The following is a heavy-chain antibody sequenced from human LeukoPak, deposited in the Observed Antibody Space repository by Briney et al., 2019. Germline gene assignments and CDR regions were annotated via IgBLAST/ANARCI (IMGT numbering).Heavy chain of an antibody. D-gene: IGHD3-16*01. CDR1: GGSISSSTYC. CDR2: IYFSGST. Sequence: SGTLSLTCTVSGGSISSSTYCWGWVRQPPGKGREWSRSIYFSGSTYTKPSLRSGATISVDTSKNHFILKWRAVTAGDTAVYYCARRPTGEQYYFDYWGQGTLVTVSS. J-gene: IGHJ4*02. V-gene: IGHV4-39*06. CDR3: ARRPTGEQYYFDY.